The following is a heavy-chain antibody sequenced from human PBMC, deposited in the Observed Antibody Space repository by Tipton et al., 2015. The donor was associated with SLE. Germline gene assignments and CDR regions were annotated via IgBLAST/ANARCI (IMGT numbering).Heavy chain of an antibody. V-gene: IGHV4-59*01. J-gene: IGHJ1*01. CDR3: ARVRGRGYFQH. Sequence: LRLSCTVSGGSISSYYWSWIRQPPGKGLEWIGYIYYSGSTNYNPTLKSRVTISVDTSKNQFSLKLSSVTAADTAVYYCARVRGRGYFQHWGQGTLVTVSS. CDR2: IYYSGST. D-gene: IGHD3-10*01. CDR1: GGSISSYY.